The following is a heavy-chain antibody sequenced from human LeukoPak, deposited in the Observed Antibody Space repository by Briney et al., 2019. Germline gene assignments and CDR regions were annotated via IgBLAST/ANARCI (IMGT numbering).Heavy chain of an antibody. J-gene: IGHJ4*02. D-gene: IGHD6-19*01. CDR2: IYYSGST. Sequence: PSETLSLTCTVSGGSISSSSYYWGWIRQPPGKGLEWIGSIYYSGSTYYNPSLKSRVTISVDTSKNQFSLRLSSVTAADTAVYYCAGRSGWYNHSVYWGQGTLVTVSS. V-gene: IGHV4-39*01. CDR1: GGSISSSSYY. CDR3: AGRSGWYNHSVY.